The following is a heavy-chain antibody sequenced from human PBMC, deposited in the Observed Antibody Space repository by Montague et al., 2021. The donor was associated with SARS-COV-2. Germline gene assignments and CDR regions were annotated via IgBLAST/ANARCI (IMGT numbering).Heavy chain of an antibody. V-gene: IGHV3-23*01. CDR3: AKALYSGGFFFESGSDF. CDR2: ISGDGATA. CDR1: GFTFGDYA. Sequence: LRLSCAASGFTFGDYAINWVRQAPGKGLEWVASISGDGATAYYAESVLGRFAISRDNSKNTVLSQMDSLRVKDAAVYYCAKALYSGGFFFESGSDFWGQGTLVTVSS. D-gene: IGHD6-19*01. J-gene: IGHJ4*02.